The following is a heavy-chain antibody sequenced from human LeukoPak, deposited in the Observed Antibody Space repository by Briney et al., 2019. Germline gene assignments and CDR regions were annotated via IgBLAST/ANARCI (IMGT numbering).Heavy chain of an antibody. CDR3: ARQGGYCSSTSCYSYYYFDY. D-gene: IGHD2-2*01. Sequence: GESLKISCKGSGYSFTNYWIGWVRQMPGKGLEWMGIIYPGDSDTLYSPSFEDQVTISADKSVSTAYLQWSSLKASDTAMYYCARQGGYCSSTSCYSYYYFDYWGQGTLVTVSS. J-gene: IGHJ4*02. CDR2: IYPGDSDT. CDR1: GYSFTNYW. V-gene: IGHV5-51*01.